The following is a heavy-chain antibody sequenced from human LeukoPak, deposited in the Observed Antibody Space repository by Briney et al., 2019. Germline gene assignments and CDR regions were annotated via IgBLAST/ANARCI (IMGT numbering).Heavy chain of an antibody. Sequence: GESLKISCKGSGYSFTSYWIGWVRQMPGKGLEWMGIIYPGDSDTRYSPSFQGRVTISADKSISTAYLQWSSLKASDTAMYYCARHIMDTTLISWFDPWGQGTLVTVSS. J-gene: IGHJ5*02. D-gene: IGHD5-18*01. CDR2: IYPGDSDT. V-gene: IGHV5-51*01. CDR1: GYSFTSYW. CDR3: ARHIMDTTLISWFDP.